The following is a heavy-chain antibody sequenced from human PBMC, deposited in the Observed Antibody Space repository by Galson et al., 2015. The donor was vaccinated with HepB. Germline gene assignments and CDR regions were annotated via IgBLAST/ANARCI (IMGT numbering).Heavy chain of an antibody. CDR2: FDPEDGET. CDR1: GYTLTELS. D-gene: IGHD2-2*01. V-gene: IGHV1-24*01. CDR3: ATFGWDIVVVPAAMPPGYYYYMDV. Sequence: SVKVSCKVSGYTLTELSMHWVRQAPGKGLEWMGGFDPEDGETIYAQKFQGRVTMTEDTSTDTAYMELSSLRSEDTAVYYCATFGWDIVVVPAAMPPGYYYYMDVWGKGTTVTVSS. J-gene: IGHJ6*03.